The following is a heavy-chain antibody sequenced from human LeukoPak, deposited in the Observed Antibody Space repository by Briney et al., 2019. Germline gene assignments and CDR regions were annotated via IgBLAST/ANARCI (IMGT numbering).Heavy chain of an antibody. J-gene: IGHJ6*02. CDR3: AREGWVLAYGMDV. D-gene: IGHD6-19*01. CDR2: ISSSSSYI. V-gene: IGHV3-21*01. CDR1: GFTFSSYS. Sequence: GGSLRLSCAASGFTFSSYSVNWVRQAPGKGLEWVSSISSSSSYIYYADSVKGRFTISRDNAKNSLYLQMNSLRAEDTAVSYCAREGWVLAYGMDVWGQGTTVTVSS.